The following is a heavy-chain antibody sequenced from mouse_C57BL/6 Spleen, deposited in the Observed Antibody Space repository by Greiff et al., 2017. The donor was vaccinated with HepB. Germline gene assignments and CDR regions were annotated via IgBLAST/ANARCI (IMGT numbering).Heavy chain of an antibody. V-gene: IGHV2-2*01. Sequence: VKVVESGPGLVQPSQSLSITCTVSGFSLTSYGVHWVRQSPGKGLEWLGVIWSGGSTDYNAAFISRLSISKDNSKSQVFFKMNSLQADDTAIYYCARTITRAMDYWGQGTSVTVSS. CDR1: GFSLTSYG. CDR3: ARTITRAMDY. CDR2: IWSGGST. D-gene: IGHD2-4*01. J-gene: IGHJ4*01.